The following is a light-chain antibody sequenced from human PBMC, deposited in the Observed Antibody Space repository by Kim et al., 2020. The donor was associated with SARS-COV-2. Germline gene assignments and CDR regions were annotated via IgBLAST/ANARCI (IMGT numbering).Light chain of an antibody. V-gene: IGKV1-39*01. CDR2: STS. CDR1: QSINSY. J-gene: IGKJ2*01. Sequence: DTQMTQSPTSLSASVGDRVTITCRASQSINSYLNWYQQKPGKAPTLLIYSTSNLQTGVPSRFSGSASGTDFTLTISSLEPEDFATYHCKQSFGSPPTFGQGTKLEI. CDR3: KQSFGSPPT.